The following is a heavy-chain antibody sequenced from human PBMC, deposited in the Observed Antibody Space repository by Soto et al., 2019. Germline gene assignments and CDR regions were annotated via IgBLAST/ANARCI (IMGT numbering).Heavy chain of an antibody. D-gene: IGHD3-10*01. CDR3: AKDIDYYGSGSSLGY. V-gene: IGHV3-30*18. CDR2: ISYDGSNK. CDR1: GFTFSSYG. J-gene: IGHJ4*02. Sequence: PVGSLRLSCAASGFTFSSYGMHWVRQAPGKGLEWVAVISYDGSNKYYADSVKGRFTISRDNSKNTLYLQMNSLRAEDTAVYYCAKDIDYYGSGSSLGYWGQGTLITVSS.